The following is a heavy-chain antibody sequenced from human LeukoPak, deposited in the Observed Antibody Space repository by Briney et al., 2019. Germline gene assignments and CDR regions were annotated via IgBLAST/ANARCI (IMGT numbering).Heavy chain of an antibody. V-gene: IGHV4-59*08. J-gene: IGHJ5*02. CDR3: ARWDYGTLDP. CDR2: IYYSGST. CDR1: GGSISSYY. D-gene: IGHD4-17*01. Sequence: KPSETLSLTCTVSGGSISSYYWSWIRQPPGKGLEWIGYIYYSGSTNYNPSLKSRVTISVDTSKNQFSLKLSSVTAADTAVYYCARWDYGTLDPWGQGTLVTVSS.